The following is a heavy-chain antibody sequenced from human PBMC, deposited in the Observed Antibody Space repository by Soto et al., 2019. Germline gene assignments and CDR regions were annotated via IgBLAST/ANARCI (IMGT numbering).Heavy chain of an antibody. Sequence: QVHLVESGGGIVQPGGSLTLSCSVSDFAFRLHGIHWVRQTPGKGLEWVEMVWHDGTRKYFRDSVRGRFTISRDSAKNKVYLQINNLRGDDSALYFCARDRSSSYSYAMDLWGQGTTGTVSS. CDR2: VWHDGTRK. V-gene: IGHV3-33*01. J-gene: IGHJ6*02. D-gene: IGHD3-10*01. CDR1: DFAFRLHG. CDR3: ARDRSSSYSYAMDL.